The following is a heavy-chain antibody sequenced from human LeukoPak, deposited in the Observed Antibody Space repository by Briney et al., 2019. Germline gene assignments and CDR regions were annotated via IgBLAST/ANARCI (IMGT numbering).Heavy chain of an antibody. J-gene: IGHJ5*02. CDR2: IYSGGST. D-gene: IGHD3-22*01. CDR3: ARERVGITYPYGWFDP. V-gene: IGHV3-53*01. CDR1: GFTFSSYA. Sequence: PGGSLRLSCAASGFTFSSYAMSWVRQAPGKGLEWVSVIYSGGSTYYADSVEGRFTISRDNSKNTLYLQMNSLRAEDTAVYYCARERVGITYPYGWFDPWGQGTLVTVSS.